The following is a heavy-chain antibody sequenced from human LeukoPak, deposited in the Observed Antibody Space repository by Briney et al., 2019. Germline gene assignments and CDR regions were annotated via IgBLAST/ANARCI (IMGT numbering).Heavy chain of an antibody. D-gene: IGHD3-22*01. CDR3: ARDRSVVLTPLDS. V-gene: IGHV3-11*01. CDR1: GFTFSDYY. Sequence: PGGSLRLSCAASGFTFSDYYMSWIRQAPGKGLEWVSYISNSASTIYYADSVKGRFTISRDNAKNSLYLQMNSLRAEDTAVYYCARDRSVVLTPLDSWGQGTLVTVSS. CDR2: ISNSASTI. J-gene: IGHJ4*02.